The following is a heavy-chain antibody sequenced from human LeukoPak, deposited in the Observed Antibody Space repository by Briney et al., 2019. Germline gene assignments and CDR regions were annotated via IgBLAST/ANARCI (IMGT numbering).Heavy chain of an antibody. CDR1: GFTFSSYS. J-gene: IGHJ6*04. CDR3: AELGITMIGGV. V-gene: IGHV3-48*01. CDR2: ISGSSTII. D-gene: IGHD3-10*02. Sequence: GGSLRLSCVASGFTFSSYSINWVRQAPGKGLEWVSYISGSSTIIHYADSVKGRFTISRDNAKNSVYLHMNSLRAEDTAVYYCAELGITMIGGVWGKGTTVTISS.